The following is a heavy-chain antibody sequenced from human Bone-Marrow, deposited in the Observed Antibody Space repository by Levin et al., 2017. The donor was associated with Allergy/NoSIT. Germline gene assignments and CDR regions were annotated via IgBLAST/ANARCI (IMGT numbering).Heavy chain of an antibody. CDR3: VKDRRPYGLDV. V-gene: IGHV3-9*01. CDR2: ISHNTGVT. D-gene: IGHD1-14*01. J-gene: IGHJ6*02. Sequence: GGSLRLSCTASGFPFEDFAMHWVRQVPGKGLEWVSFISHNTGVTDYADSVKGRFTISRHNVKDSLYLQMNSLRPEDTALYYCVKDRRPYGLDVWGQGTAVTVSS. CDR1: GFPFEDFA.